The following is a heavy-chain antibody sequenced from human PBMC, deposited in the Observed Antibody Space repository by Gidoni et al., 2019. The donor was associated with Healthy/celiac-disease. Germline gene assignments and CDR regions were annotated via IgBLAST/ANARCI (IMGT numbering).Heavy chain of an antibody. CDR3: ARGYCSSTSCYGRGWFDP. Sequence: QVQLQESGPGLVKPSETLSLTCTVSGGSISSYYWSWIRQPPGKGLEWIGYIYYSGSTNYNPSLKSRVTISVDTSKNQFSLKLSSVTAADTAVYYCARGYCSSTSCYGRGWFDPWGQGTLVTVSS. CDR1: GGSISSYY. D-gene: IGHD2-2*01. V-gene: IGHV4-59*01. J-gene: IGHJ5*02. CDR2: IYYSGST.